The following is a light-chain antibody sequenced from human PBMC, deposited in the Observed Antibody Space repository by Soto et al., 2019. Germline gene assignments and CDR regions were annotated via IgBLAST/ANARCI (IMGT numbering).Light chain of an antibody. J-gene: IGKJ1*01. CDR3: QQYNKWPPWT. V-gene: IGKV3-15*01. Sequence: EIVMMQSPATLSVSPGERATLSCRASQSVSSNLAWYQQKPGQAPRLLIYGASTRATGIPARFSGSGSGTEFTLTISSLQSEDFAVYYCQQYNKWPPWTFGRGTKVEIK. CDR2: GAS. CDR1: QSVSSN.